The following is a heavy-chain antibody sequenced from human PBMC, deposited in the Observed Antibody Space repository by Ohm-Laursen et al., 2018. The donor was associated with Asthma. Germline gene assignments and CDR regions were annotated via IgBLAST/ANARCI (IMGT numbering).Heavy chain of an antibody. Sequence: SLRLSCTASGLPFSNFWMSWVRQAPGKGLEWVANIYPDGGEKYYVDSVDGRFTISRDNAKNSLYLQMNSLRAEDTAVYYCARGPITIWVVGGMDVWGQGTTVTVSS. CDR1: GLPFSNFW. J-gene: IGHJ6*02. D-gene: IGHD3-3*01. CDR2: IYPDGGEK. CDR3: ARGPITIWVVGGMDV. V-gene: IGHV3-7*02.